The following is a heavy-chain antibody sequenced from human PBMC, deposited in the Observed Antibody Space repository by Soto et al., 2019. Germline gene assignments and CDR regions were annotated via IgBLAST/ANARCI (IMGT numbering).Heavy chain of an antibody. CDR1: GYTFTGYA. CDR2: INAGNGNT. CDR3: ARAVAVAADFDY. Sequence: QVQLVQSGAEEKKPGASVKVSCKASGYTFTGYAMHWVRQAPGQRLEWMGWINAGNGNTKYSQKFQGRVTITRDTSTSKAFMELNSLRSEDTAVYYCARAVAVAADFDYWGQGTLVTVSS. V-gene: IGHV1-3*05. J-gene: IGHJ4*02. D-gene: IGHD6-19*01.